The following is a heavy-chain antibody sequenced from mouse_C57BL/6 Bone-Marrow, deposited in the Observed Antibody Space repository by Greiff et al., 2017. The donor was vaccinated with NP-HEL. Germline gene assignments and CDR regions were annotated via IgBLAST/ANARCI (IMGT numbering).Heavy chain of an antibody. V-gene: IGHV5-6*01. D-gene: IGHD2-3*01. J-gene: IGHJ2*01. CDR2: ISSGGSYT. CDR3: ARRDGDY. Sequence: DVHLVESGGDLVKPGGSLKLSCAASGFTFSSYGMSWVRQTPDKRLEWVATISSGGSYTYYPDSVKGRFTISRDNAKNTLYLQMSSLKSEDTAMYYCARRDGDYWGQGTTLTVSS. CDR1: GFTFSSYG.